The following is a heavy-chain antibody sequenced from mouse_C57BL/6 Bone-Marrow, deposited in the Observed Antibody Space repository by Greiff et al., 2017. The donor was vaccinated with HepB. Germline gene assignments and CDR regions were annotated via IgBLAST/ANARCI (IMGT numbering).Heavy chain of an antibody. V-gene: IGHV1-64*01. CDR1: GYTFTSYW. CDR2: IHPNSGST. Sequence: QVQLQQSGAELVKPGASVKLSCKASGYTFTSYWMHWVKQRPGQGLEWIGMIHPNSGSTNYNEKFKSKATLTVDKSSSTAYMQLSSLTSEDSAVYYCARSDWRITTVYWGQGTTLTVSS. CDR3: ARSDWRITTVY. D-gene: IGHD1-1*01. J-gene: IGHJ2*01.